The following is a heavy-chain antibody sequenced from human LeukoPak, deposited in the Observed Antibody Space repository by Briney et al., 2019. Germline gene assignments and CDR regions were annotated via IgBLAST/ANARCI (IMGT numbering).Heavy chain of an antibody. D-gene: IGHD6-13*01. CDR1: GGSISSGGYS. V-gene: IGHV4-30-2*01. CDR2: IYHSGST. J-gene: IGHJ6*02. CDR3: AAAYYYYGMDV. Sequence: TSETLSLTCTVSGGSISSGGYSWGWIRQPPGKGLEWIGYIYHSGSTYYNPSLKSRVTISVDRSKNQFSLKLSSVTAADTAVYYCAAAYYYYGMDVWGQGTTVTVSS.